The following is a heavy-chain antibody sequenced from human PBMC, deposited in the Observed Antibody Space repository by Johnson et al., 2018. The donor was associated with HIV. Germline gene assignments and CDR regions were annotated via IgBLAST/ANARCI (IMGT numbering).Heavy chain of an antibody. J-gene: IGHJ3*02. D-gene: IGHD3-9*01. V-gene: IGHV3-66*01. Sequence: VQVVESGGGLVKPGRSLRLSCAASGFTFSDYYMSWIRQAPGKGLEWVSVMYSGGSTYYADSVKGRFTISRDNSKNSLYLQMNSMRAEDTAVYYCARELYDILTGSPGAFDIWGQGTMVTVSS. CDR3: ARELYDILTGSPGAFDI. CDR2: MYSGGST. CDR1: GFTFSDYY.